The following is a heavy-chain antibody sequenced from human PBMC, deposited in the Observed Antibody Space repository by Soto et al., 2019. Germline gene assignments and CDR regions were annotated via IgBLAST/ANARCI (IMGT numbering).Heavy chain of an antibody. D-gene: IGHD6-13*01. Sequence: QVQLVQSGAEVKKPGASVKLSCKASGYTFINYYIHWVRQAPGQGLEWMGIFNPTSGSTNYAQKFQGRVTLNMDTSTRTVYMELTSVRFDDTAVYYCARDLAAGDYWGQGTLFTVSS. CDR1: GYTFINYY. V-gene: IGHV1-46*01. CDR2: FNPTSGST. J-gene: IGHJ4*02. CDR3: ARDLAAGDY.